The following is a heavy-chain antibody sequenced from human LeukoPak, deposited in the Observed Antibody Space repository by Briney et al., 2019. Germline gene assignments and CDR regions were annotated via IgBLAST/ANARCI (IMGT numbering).Heavy chain of an antibody. J-gene: IGHJ3*02. Sequence: ASVKVSCKASGYSFIGHYIHWVRQAPGQGLEWMGWINPNSGGTKNAQKFQGRVTMTRDTSISTAYMELSRLRSDDTALYYCAKARRLNPIDAFDIWGQGTMVTVSS. CDR1: GYSFIGHY. D-gene: IGHD1-14*01. CDR2: INPNSGGT. V-gene: IGHV1-2*02. CDR3: AKARRLNPIDAFDI.